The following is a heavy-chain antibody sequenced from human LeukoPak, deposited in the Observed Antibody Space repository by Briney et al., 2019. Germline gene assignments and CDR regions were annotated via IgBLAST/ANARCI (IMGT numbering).Heavy chain of an antibody. V-gene: IGHV1-18*01. CDR2: ISAYNGNT. D-gene: IGHD6-13*01. CDR3: ARGGRAKYYFDY. J-gene: IGHJ4*02. CDR1: GHTVSPYG. Sequence: GPPVKVSCKASGHTVSPYGISSLRQSPGQRGKGMGWISAYNGNTNYAQKLQGRVTMTTDTSTSTAYMELRSLRSDDTAVYYCARGGRAKYYFDYWGQGTLVTVSS.